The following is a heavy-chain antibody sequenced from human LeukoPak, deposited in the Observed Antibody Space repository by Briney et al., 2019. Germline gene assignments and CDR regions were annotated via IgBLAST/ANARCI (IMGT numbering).Heavy chain of an antibody. CDR1: GYSISSGYY. Sequence: NPWETLSLTCAVSGYSISSGYYWGWIRQPPGKGLEWIGSIYHSGSTYYNPSLKSRVTISLDTSKNQFSLKLTSVTAADTAVYYCARDSYGDYFNWVDPWGQGTLVTVSS. CDR2: IYHSGST. CDR3: ARDSYGDYFNWVDP. D-gene: IGHD4-17*01. V-gene: IGHV4-38-2*02. J-gene: IGHJ5*02.